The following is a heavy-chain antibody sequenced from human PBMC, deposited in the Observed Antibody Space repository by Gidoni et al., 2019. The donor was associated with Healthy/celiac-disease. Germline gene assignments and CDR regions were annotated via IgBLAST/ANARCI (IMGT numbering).Heavy chain of an antibody. V-gene: IGHV3-30-3*01. CDR2: ISYDVSKK. Sequence: QVQLVESGGCVVQPGRSLRLSCAASGFTFSSYAMHWVRQAPGKGLEWVAVISYDVSKKYYADSVKGRFTISRDNSKNTLYLQMNSLRAEDTAVYYCARSYCSSTSCYTGARYYMDVWGKGTTVTVSS. D-gene: IGHD2-2*02. CDR1: GFTFSSYA. CDR3: ARSYCSSTSCYTGARYYMDV. J-gene: IGHJ6*03.